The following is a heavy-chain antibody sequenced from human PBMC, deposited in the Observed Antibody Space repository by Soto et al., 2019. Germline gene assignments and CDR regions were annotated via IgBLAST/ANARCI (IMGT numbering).Heavy chain of an antibody. D-gene: IGHD6-19*01. Sequence: GGSLRLSCAASGFNFSDHYMNWIRQAPGKGLEWVAYISGSSRYTNFADSVKGRFTISRDNAKNSLYLQMNSLRAEDTAVYYCARHTSGCHYYDYWGQGTPVTVSS. CDR1: GFNFSDHY. CDR3: ARHTSGCHYYDY. J-gene: IGHJ4*02. V-gene: IGHV3-11*06. CDR2: ISGSSRYT.